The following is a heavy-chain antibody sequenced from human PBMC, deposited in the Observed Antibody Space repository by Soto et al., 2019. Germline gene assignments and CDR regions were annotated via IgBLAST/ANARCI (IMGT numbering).Heavy chain of an antibody. CDR3: ITDPSGSN. Sequence: EVPLVESGGGLVKPGGSLRLSCAASGFTFSNAWMTWVRQAPGKGLEWVGRIKTKADGETTNYAAPVKGTFTILRVNSKATLYLQMNSLKTEDTAVYYCITDPSGSNCGQGTMVTVSS. D-gene: IGHD7-27*01. V-gene: IGHV3-15*01. CDR2: IKTKADGETT. CDR1: GFTFSNAW. J-gene: IGHJ4*02.